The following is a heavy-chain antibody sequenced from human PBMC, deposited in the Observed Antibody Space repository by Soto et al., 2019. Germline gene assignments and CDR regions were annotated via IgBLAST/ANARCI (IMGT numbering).Heavy chain of an antibody. CDR1: GISFGSSG. CDR3: ARDRAHQDIDY. V-gene: IGHV3-33*01. D-gene: IGHD2-2*01. J-gene: IGHJ4*02. CDR2: IWYDGSNQ. Sequence: QVQLVESGGGVVQPGRSLRLSCVASGISFGSSGMHWVRQAPGKGLEWVAFIWYDGSNQYYSDSVKGRFTISRDNSMNTVSLQMDSLRVEDTGIYYCARDRAHQDIDYWGQGTLVTVSS.